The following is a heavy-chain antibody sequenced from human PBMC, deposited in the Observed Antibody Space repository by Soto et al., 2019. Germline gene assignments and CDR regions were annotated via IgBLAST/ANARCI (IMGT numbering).Heavy chain of an antibody. J-gene: IGHJ2*01. CDR2: IWYDGTYK. CDR1: GLTLNNNG. D-gene: IGHD2-2*01. CDR3: ARASFSHCSDTSCYLAWYFDL. Sequence: WGSLRLSCAVSGLTLNNNGIDFFRPCPFKGRGWVAVIWYDGTYKFYADSVKGRFTISRDNSKNTLYLQVNSLRAEDTAVYYCARASFSHCSDTSCYLAWYFDLWGRGTLVTVSS. V-gene: IGHV3-33*01.